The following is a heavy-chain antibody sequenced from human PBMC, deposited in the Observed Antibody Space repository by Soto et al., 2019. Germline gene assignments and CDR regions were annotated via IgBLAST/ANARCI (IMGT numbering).Heavy chain of an antibody. D-gene: IGHD6-6*01. Sequence: GGSLRLSCAASGFTFSSYSMNWVRQAPGKGLEWVSSISSSSSYIYYADSVKGRFTISRDNAKNSLYLQMNSLRAEDTAVYYYARDSSFSSIAAPVDYWGQGTLVTVSS. CDR1: GFTFSSYS. J-gene: IGHJ4*02. V-gene: IGHV3-21*01. CDR3: ARDSSFSSIAAPVDY. CDR2: ISSSSSYI.